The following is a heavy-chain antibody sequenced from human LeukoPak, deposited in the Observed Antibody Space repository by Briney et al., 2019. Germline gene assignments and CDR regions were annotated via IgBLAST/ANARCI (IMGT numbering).Heavy chain of an antibody. CDR3: ARDIIPSTRSYYYDSTGTFFDY. CDR2: ISSSSSYI. D-gene: IGHD3-22*01. Sequence: GRSLRLSCAASGFTFSSYSMTWVRQAPGKGLEWVSSISSSSSYIYYADSVKGRFTISRDNAKNSLYLQMNSLRAEDTAVYYCARDIIPSTRSYYYDSTGTFFDYWGQGTLVTVSS. V-gene: IGHV3-21*01. CDR1: GFTFSSYS. J-gene: IGHJ4*02.